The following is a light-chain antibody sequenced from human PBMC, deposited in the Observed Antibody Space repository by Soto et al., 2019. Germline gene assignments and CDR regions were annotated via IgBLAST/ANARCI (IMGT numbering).Light chain of an antibody. CDR2: GAS. Sequence: EIVLTQSPGTLSLSPGERATLSCRASQSVSSSYLSWYQQKPGQAPRLLIYGASSRATGIPDRFSGSGSGTDFTLTISRLEPDDFAVYYCQQYGSSPRTFGQGTKVDIK. V-gene: IGKV3-20*01. CDR1: QSVSSSY. CDR3: QQYGSSPRT. J-gene: IGKJ1*01.